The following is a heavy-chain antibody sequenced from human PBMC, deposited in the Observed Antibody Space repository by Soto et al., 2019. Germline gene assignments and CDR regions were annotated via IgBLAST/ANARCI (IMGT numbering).Heavy chain of an antibody. Sequence: SETLSLTCAVYGGSFSGYYWSWIRQPPGKGLEWIGEINHSGSTNYNPSLKSRVTISVDTSKNQFSLKLGSVTAADTAVYYCASLYYDSSGYYQFDYWGQGTLVTVSS. V-gene: IGHV4-34*01. D-gene: IGHD3-22*01. CDR2: INHSGST. CDR3: ASLYYDSSGYYQFDY. CDR1: GGSFSGYY. J-gene: IGHJ4*02.